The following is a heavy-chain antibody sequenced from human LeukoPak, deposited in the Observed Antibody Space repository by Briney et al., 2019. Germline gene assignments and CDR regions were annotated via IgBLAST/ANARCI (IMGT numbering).Heavy chain of an antibody. Sequence: GGSLRLSCAASGFTFSSYAMSWVRQAPGKGLEWVSAISSSGGSTYYADSVKGRFTISRDNSKNTLYLQMNSLRAEDTAVYYCAKDNGGGGSYYYGMDVWGQGTTVTVSS. J-gene: IGHJ6*02. CDR1: GFTFSSYA. CDR3: AKDNGGGGSYYYGMDV. D-gene: IGHD2-8*01. V-gene: IGHV3-23*01. CDR2: ISSSGGST.